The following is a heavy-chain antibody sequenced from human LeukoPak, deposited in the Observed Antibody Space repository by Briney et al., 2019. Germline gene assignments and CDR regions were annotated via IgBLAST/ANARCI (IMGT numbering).Heavy chain of an antibody. CDR2: IWYDGSDA. CDR3: ARELGDAFDI. J-gene: IGHJ3*02. Sequence: GGSLRLSCAASGFTFRSNGMHWVRQAPGRGLEWVTYIWYDGSDADYADPVKGRFTISRDNSKNTLYLQMNSLRAEDTAVYYCARELGDAFDIWGQGTMVTVSS. CDR1: GFTFRSNG. V-gene: IGHV3-30*02. D-gene: IGHD6-13*01.